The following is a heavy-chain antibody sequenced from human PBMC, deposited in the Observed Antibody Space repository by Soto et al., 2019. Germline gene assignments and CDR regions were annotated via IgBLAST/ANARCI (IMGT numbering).Heavy chain of an antibody. CDR1: GGSFSGYY. V-gene: IGHV4-34*01. D-gene: IGHD2-21*01. Sequence: PSETLSLTCAVYGGSFSGYYWSWIRQPPGKGLEWIGEINHSGSTNYNPSLKSRVTISVDTSKNQFSLKLSSVTAADTAVYYCARFPAFAHFPYGMDVWGQGTTVTVSS. CDR3: ARFPAFAHFPYGMDV. J-gene: IGHJ6*02. CDR2: INHSGST.